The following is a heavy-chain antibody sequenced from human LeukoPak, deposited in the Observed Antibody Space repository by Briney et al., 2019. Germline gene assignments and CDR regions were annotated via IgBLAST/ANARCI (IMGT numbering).Heavy chain of an antibody. J-gene: IGHJ4*02. CDR2: INHSGRT. V-gene: IGHV4-34*01. CDR1: GGPFSGYY. CDR3: ARDYYDSSGYYPLDY. Sequence: PSETLSLTCAVYGGPFSGYYWSWIRQPPGKGLEWIGEINHSGRTNYNPSLKSRVTISVDTSKNQFSLKLSSVTAADTAVYYCARDYYDSSGYYPLDYWGQGTLVTVSS. D-gene: IGHD3-22*01.